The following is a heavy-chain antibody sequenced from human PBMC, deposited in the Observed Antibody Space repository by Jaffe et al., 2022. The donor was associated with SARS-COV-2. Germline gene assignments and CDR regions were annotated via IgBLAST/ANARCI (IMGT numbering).Heavy chain of an antibody. D-gene: IGHD3-3*01. CDR1: GFTFSNAW. V-gene: IGHV3-15*01. Sequence: EVQLVESGGGLVKPGGSLRLSCAASGFTFSNAWMSWVRQAPGKGLEWVGRIKSKTDGGTTDYAAPVKGRFTISRDDSKNTLYLQMNSLKTEDTAVYYCTTGGLEWLFLYDAFDIWGQGTMVTVSS. CDR3: TTGGLEWLFLYDAFDI. CDR2: IKSKTDGGTT. J-gene: IGHJ3*02.